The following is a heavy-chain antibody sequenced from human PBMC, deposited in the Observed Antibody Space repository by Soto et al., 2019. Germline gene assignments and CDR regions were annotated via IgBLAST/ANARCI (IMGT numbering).Heavy chain of an antibody. Sequence: QVQLVQSGTEVQKPGASVKVSCKVSGHTLSELFVHWVRQAPGKGLEWLGGFDPEEGNTVYAHNFQGRVTMTDDSSTDTAYLELSSLRSADTAVYYCAAGFPQWELLQYWGQGTLLTVSS. CDR2: FDPEEGNT. V-gene: IGHV1-24*01. D-gene: IGHD1-26*01. J-gene: IGHJ4*02. CDR1: GHTLSELF. CDR3: AAGFPQWELLQY.